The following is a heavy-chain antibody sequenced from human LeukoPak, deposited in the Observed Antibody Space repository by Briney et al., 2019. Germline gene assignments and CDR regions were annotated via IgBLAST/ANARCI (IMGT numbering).Heavy chain of an antibody. J-gene: IGHJ6*02. D-gene: IGHD3-10*01. Sequence: NSGGSLRLSCAASGFTFSSYSMKWVRQAPGKGLEWVSSISSSSSYIYYADSVKGRFTISRDNAKNSLYLQMNSLRAEDKAVYYSASAYGSGPGNYYYGMDVWGQGTTVTVSS. CDR3: ASAYGSGPGNYYYGMDV. CDR2: ISSSSSYI. CDR1: GFTFSSYS. V-gene: IGHV3-21*01.